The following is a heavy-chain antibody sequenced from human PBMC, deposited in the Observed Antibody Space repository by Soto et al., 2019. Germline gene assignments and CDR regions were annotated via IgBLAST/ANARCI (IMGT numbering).Heavy chain of an antibody. J-gene: IGHJ6*03. CDR2: INAGNGNT. V-gene: IGHV1-3*01. CDR3: ARDLIAAAGTGYYYYMDV. CDR1: GYTFTSYA. Sequence: ASVKVSCKASGYTFTSYAMHWVRQAPGQRLEWMGWINAGNGNTKYSQKFQGRVTITRDTSASTAYMELSSLRSEDTAVYYCARDLIAAAGTGYYYYMDVWGKGTTVTVSS. D-gene: IGHD6-13*01.